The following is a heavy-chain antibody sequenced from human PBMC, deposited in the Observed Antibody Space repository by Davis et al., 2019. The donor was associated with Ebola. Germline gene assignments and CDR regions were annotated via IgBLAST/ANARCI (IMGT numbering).Heavy chain of an antibody. D-gene: IGHD3-3*01. V-gene: IGHV3-15*01. CDR1: GFTFTNAW. CDR2: IKSKTDGGTT. CDR3: TTLFYDFWSGYDNFFDN. J-gene: IGHJ4*02. Sequence: GESLKISCAASGFTFTNAWMTWVRQAPGKGLEWVARIKSKTDGGTTDYAAPVKGRFTISRDDSKNTLYLQMNSLKTEDTAVYYCTTLFYDFWSGYDNFFDNWGQGTLVTVSS.